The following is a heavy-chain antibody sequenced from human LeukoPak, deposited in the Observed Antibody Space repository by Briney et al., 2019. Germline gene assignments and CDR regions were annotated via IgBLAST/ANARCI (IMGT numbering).Heavy chain of an antibody. CDR1: GYSFTSYW. Sequence: GESLKISCKDSGYSFTSYWIGWVRQMPGKGLEWMGIIYPGDSDTRYSPSFQGQVTISADKSISTAYLQWSSLKASDTAMYYCARNLGRDFWSGYYYYWGQGTLVTVSS. J-gene: IGHJ4*02. D-gene: IGHD3-3*01. V-gene: IGHV5-51*01. CDR2: IYPGDSDT. CDR3: ARNLGRDFWSGYYYY.